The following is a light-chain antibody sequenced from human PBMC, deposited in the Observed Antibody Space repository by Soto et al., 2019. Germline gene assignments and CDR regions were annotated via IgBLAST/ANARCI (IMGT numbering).Light chain of an antibody. J-gene: IGLJ1*01. CDR2: EGS. Sequence: QSALTQAPYVTGSPRQSVPIFHNGTSSDVGSYNGVSWYQQPPGTAPKLIIYEGSTRPSGVPDRFSGSKSGNSASLTISGLQAEDEADYYCNSYTIAGTYVFGTGTKVTVL. CDR3: NSYTIAGTYV. CDR1: SSDVGSYNG. V-gene: IGLV2-18*02.